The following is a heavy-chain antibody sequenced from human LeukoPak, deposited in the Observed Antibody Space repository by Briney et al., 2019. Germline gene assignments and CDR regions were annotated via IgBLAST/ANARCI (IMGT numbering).Heavy chain of an antibody. J-gene: IGHJ4*02. CDR2: IYYSGST. V-gene: IGHV4-31*03. D-gene: IGHD3-10*01. CDR1: GGSNSSGGYC. Sequence: SETLSLTCSSSGGSNSSGGYCRSWIRQHPGKGLEWIGYIYYSGSTYYNPSLKSRVTISVDTSKNQFSLKLSSVTAADTAVYYSSSRYGSGSPLDYWGQGTLVTVSS. CDR3: SSRYGSGSPLDY.